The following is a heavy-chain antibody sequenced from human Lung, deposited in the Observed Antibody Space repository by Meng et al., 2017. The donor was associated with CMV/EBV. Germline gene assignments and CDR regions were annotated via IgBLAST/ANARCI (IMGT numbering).Heavy chain of an antibody. V-gene: IGHV4-34*01. CDR1: GGSFRGYY. J-gene: IGHJ4*02. Sequence: LTCAVYGGSFRGYYWSWIRQPPGKGLEWIGEINHRGSPNYNPSLKSRVTISVDTSKNQFSLKLSSVTAADTAVYYCARGGIAARTFDYWGQGTLVTVSS. CDR3: ARGGIAARTFDY. D-gene: IGHD6-6*01. CDR2: INHRGSP.